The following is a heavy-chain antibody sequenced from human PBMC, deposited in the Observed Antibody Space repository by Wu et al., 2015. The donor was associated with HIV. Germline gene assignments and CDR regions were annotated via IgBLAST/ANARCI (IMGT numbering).Heavy chain of an antibody. CDR1: GYSLIKLS. D-gene: IGHD3-10*01. J-gene: IGHJ3*02. CDR3: ALARSGSYVPSGAFDI. Sequence: HVQLEQSGAVVRKPGASVRVPCKVSGYSLIKLSIHWVRQAPGKGLEWMGGFDPEDGETIYAQKFQGRVTMTEDTSTDTAYMELSSLRSEDTAVYYCALARSGSYVPSGAFDIWGQGTMVTVSS. CDR2: FDPEDGET. V-gene: IGHV1-24*01.